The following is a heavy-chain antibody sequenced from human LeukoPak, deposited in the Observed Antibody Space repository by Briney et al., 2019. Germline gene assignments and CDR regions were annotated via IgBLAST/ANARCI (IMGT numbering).Heavy chain of an antibody. CDR3: AKDGTIFGVVIIPSFFDY. D-gene: IGHD3-3*01. J-gene: IGHJ4*02. V-gene: IGHV3-11*01. CDR1: GFTFSDYY. CDR2: ISSSGSTI. Sequence: GGSLRLSYAASGFTFSDYYMSWIRQAPGKGLEWVSYISSSGSTIYYADSVKGRFTISRDNSKNTLYLQMNGLRVEDTAVYYCAKDGTIFGVVIIPSFFDYWGQGTLVTVSS.